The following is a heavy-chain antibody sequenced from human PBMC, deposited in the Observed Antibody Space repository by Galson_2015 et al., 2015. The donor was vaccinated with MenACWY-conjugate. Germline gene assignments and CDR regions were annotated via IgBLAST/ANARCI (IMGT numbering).Heavy chain of an antibody. CDR2: INTKTGNP. CDR1: GYTFTRYA. J-gene: IGHJ5*02. V-gene: IGHV7-4-1*02. CDR3: ARTLAVTGSTINWFDP. D-gene: IGHD6-19*01. Sequence: SVKVSCKASGYTFTRYAMNWVRQAPGQRLEWMGWINTKTGNPTYAQGFTGRFVFSLDTSVSAAYLQISSLQAEDTAVYYCARTLAVTGSTINWFDPWGQGTLVTVSS.